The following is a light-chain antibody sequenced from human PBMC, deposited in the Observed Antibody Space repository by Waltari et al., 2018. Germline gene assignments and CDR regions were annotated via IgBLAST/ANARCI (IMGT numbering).Light chain of an antibody. V-gene: IGKV3-20*01. J-gene: IGKJ2*01. CDR2: DTS. Sequence: EIVLTQSPGTLSLSPGERATLSCRASQTPNFLAWYQQKPGQAPRLLIYDTSTRAIGIADRVSGSGSGTDFTLTISRLEPEDFAVYYCQQYGPSPLYTFGRGTKVEI. CDR1: QTPNF. CDR3: QQYGPSPLYT.